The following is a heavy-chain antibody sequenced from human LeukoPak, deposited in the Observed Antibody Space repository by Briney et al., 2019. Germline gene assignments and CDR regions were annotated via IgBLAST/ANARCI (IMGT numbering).Heavy chain of an antibody. Sequence: ASVKVSCKASGYTFISYGITWVRQAPGQGLEWMGWISAHNGNTNYAQNLQGRVTMATDTSRSTAYMELRGLRSDDTAVYYCASSGWYFQEYNWFDPWGQGTLVTVSS. CDR2: ISAHNGNT. J-gene: IGHJ5*02. CDR1: GYTFISYG. CDR3: ASSGWYFQEYNWFDP. D-gene: IGHD6-19*01. V-gene: IGHV1-18*01.